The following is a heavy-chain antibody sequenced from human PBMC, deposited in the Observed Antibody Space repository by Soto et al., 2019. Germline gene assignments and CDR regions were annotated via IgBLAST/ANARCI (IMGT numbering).Heavy chain of an antibody. CDR1: GYSFTSYW. D-gene: IGHD6-25*01. CDR3: ARLDVLTYSGSLLDD. J-gene: IGHJ4*02. CDR2: IDPNDSYT. Sequence: PGESLKISFKGSGYSFTSYWISWVRQMPGKGLAWMGTIDPNDSYTKYSPSFQGHVTISTDKSISTAYLQWSSLQASDTAMYYCARLDVLTYSGSLLDDWGQGTLVTVSS. V-gene: IGHV5-10-1*01.